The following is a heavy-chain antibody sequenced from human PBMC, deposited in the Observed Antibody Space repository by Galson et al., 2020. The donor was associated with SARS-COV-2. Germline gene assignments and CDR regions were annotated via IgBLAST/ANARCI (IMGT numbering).Heavy chain of an antibody. Sequence: QLGESLKISCAASGFTVSSNYISWVRQAPGKGLEWVSVIYSGGRTYYADSVKGRFTISRDNSKNTLYLQMNSLRAEDTAVYYCAREPEGIAVAGYYYYYGMDVWGQGTTVTVSS. J-gene: IGHJ6*02. CDR3: AREPEGIAVAGYYYYYGMDV. D-gene: IGHD6-19*01. CDR2: IYSGGRT. V-gene: IGHV3-53*01. CDR1: GFTVSSNY.